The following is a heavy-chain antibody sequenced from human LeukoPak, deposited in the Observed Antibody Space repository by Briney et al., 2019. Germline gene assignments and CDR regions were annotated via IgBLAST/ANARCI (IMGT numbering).Heavy chain of an antibody. D-gene: IGHD3-3*01. CDR1: GFTFSNYG. J-gene: IGHJ3*02. CDR2: IWYDGSNK. Sequence: GRSLRLSCAASGFTFSNYGMQWVRQAPGKGLEWVAVIWYDGSNKYYADSVKGRFTISRDNAKNSLYLQMNSLRAEDTAVYYCARDLTYYDFWSGYLGDAFDIWGQGTMVTVSS. V-gene: IGHV3-33*01. CDR3: ARDLTYYDFWSGYLGDAFDI.